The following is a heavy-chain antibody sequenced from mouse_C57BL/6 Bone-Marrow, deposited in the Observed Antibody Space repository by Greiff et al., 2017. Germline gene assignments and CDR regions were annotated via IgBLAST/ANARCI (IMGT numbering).Heavy chain of an antibody. J-gene: IGHJ1*03. V-gene: IGHV1-85*01. CDR1: GYNFTSYD. CDR2: IYPRDGST. D-gene: IGHD1-1*01. Sequence: VQLQQSGPELVKPGASVKLSCKASGYNFTSYDINWVKPRPGQGLEWIGWIYPRDGSTKYTDKFKGTATLTVDTSSSTAYMKLHSLTSEDSAVYCCSRDYGSSYWYFDVWGTGTTVTVSS. CDR3: SRDYGSSYWYFDV.